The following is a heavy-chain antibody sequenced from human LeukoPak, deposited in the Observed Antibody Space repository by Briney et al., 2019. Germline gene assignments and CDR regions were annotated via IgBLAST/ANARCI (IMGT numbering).Heavy chain of an antibody. CDR3: ARERSLSVAGTFDF. V-gene: IGHV3-48*03. Sequence: GRCLTLACIRSGFTLSNYRMNWVRQAPGEGREWVEYSNAAGSAVSDAESVQGRFTISRDNAKTSLYLEMNSLRDDDTAVYYCARERSLSVAGTFDFWGQGSLVTVSS. D-gene: IGHD6-19*01. CDR2: SNAAGSAV. J-gene: IGHJ4*02. CDR1: GFTLSNYR.